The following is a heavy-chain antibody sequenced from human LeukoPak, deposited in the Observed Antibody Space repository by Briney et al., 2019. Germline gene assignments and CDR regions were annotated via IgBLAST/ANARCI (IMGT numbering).Heavy chain of an antibody. CDR1: EFTFSNYA. D-gene: IGHD5-24*01. J-gene: IGHJ4*02. Sequence: PGGSLRLSCAAAEFTFSNYALHWVRQAPGKGLEWVAVISYDGSNKYYADSVRGRFTISRDNSQNALYLQMNSLRAEDTVLYYCARADRWLQSRIYYWGQGTLVTVSS. CDR3: ARADRWLQSRIYY. CDR2: ISYDGSNK. V-gene: IGHV3-30-3*01.